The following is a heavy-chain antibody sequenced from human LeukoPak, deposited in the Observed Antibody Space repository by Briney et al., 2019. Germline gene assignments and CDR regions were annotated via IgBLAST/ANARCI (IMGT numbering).Heavy chain of an antibody. V-gene: IGHV3-64*01. Sequence: PGGSLRLSCAASGFTFSSYAMHWVRQAPGKGLENVSAISSNGGSTYYANSVKGRFTISRDNSKNTLYLQMGSLRAEDMAVYYCARAVGIAAAGTNAFDIWGQGTMVTVSS. CDR2: ISSNGGST. D-gene: IGHD6-13*01. J-gene: IGHJ3*02. CDR1: GFTFSSYA. CDR3: ARAVGIAAAGTNAFDI.